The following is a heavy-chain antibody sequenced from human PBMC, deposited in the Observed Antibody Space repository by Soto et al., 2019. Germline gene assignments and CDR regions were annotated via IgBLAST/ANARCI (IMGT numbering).Heavy chain of an antibody. V-gene: IGHV3-23*01. CDR3: AKLTYPSDSTGYYYERVSGWIDS. J-gene: IGHJ5*01. D-gene: IGHD3-22*01. CDR2: ISASGGTA. Sequence: EVQLLESGGGLIQPGGSLRLSCAASGFMFSSYAMSWVRQAPGTGLEWVSSISASGGTANLADSVEGRCTISRDNSKSTLYLQMNRLRAEDTAVYYCAKLTYPSDSTGYYYERVSGWIDSWGQGTLVNVSS. CDR1: GFMFSSYA.